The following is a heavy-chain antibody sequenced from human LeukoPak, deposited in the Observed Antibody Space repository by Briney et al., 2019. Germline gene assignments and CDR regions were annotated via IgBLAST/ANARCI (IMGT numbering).Heavy chain of an antibody. D-gene: IGHD3-10*01. J-gene: IGHJ3*02. CDR3: ARACTWFGEEVDDAFDI. CDR2: IYYSGST. Sequence: SETLSLTCTVSGGSISSYYWSWIRQPPGKGLEWIGYIYYSGSTNYNPSLKSRVTISVDTSKNQFSLKLSSVTAADTAVYYCARACTWFGEEVDDAFDIWGQGTRDSVSS. CDR1: GGSISSYY. V-gene: IGHV4-59*01.